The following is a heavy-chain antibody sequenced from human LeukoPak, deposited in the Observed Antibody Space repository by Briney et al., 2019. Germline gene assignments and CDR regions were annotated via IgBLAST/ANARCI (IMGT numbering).Heavy chain of an antibody. CDR2: ISYDGSNK. V-gene: IGHV3-30-3*01. Sequence: GGSLRLSCAASGFTFSSYAMHWVRQAPGKGLEWVAVISYDGSNKYYADSVKGRFTISRDNSKNTLYLQMNSLRAEDTAVYYCAKDGYYYDSSAHFDYWGQGTLVTVSS. CDR1: GFTFSSYA. J-gene: IGHJ4*02. CDR3: AKDGYYYDSSAHFDY. D-gene: IGHD3-22*01.